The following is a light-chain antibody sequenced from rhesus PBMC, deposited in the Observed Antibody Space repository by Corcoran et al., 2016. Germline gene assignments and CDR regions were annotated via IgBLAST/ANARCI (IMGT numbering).Light chain of an antibody. CDR2: GAS. CDR1: QNVGSS. V-gene: IGKV3-24*04. Sequence: EIVMTQSPATLALSPGERATLSCRASQNVGSSLVWYQQKPGQAPRLLIYGASSRATGTPDRDSGGGSGTDFTLTISSLEPEDVAVYYCLQLSNWPRTFGQGTKVEIK. J-gene: IGKJ1*01. CDR3: LQLSNWPRT.